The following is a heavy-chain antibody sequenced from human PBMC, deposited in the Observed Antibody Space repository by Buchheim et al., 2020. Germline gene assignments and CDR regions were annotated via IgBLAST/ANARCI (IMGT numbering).Heavy chain of an antibody. D-gene: IGHD2-2*01. CDR3: ARDRRYCSSTSCYLHYGMDV. V-gene: IGHV3-30*04. CDR1: GFTFSSYA. Sequence: QVQLVESGGGVVQPGRSLRLSCVASGFTFSSYAMHWVRQAPGKGLEWVAVISYDGRNKDYADSVKGRFTISRDNSKHTLYLQMNSLRAADTAGYYCARDRRYCSSTSCYLHYGMDVWGQGST. J-gene: IGHJ6*02. CDR2: ISYDGRNK.